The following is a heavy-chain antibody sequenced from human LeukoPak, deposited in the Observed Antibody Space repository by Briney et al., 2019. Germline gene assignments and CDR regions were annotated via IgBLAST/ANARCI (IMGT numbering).Heavy chain of an antibody. J-gene: IGHJ5*02. Sequence: PSETLSLTCTVFGSMSNHFWSWIRQPPGKGLEWIGYIYDSGATDYNPSLKSRVTMSVDTSANQFSLKLSSVTTADTAVYYCAPRPAGNTWAAIFDVWSRGRLVTVCS. V-gene: IGHV4-59*11. CDR1: GSMSNHF. D-gene: IGHD1-14*01. CDR2: IYDSGAT. CDR3: APRPAGNTWAAIFDV.